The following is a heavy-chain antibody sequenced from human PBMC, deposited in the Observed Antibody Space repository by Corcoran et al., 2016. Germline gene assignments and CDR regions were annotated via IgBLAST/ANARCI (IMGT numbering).Heavy chain of an antibody. D-gene: IGHD2-2*01. CDR2: ISAYNGNT. V-gene: IGHV1-18*01. CDR1: GYTFTSYG. Sequence: QVQLVQSGAEVKKPGASVKVSCKASGYTFTSYGISWVRQAPGQGLEWMGWISAYNGNTNYAQTLQGRVTMTTGTSTSTAYMELRSLRSDDTAVYYGARESVVVPAAHYYYYGMDVWGQGTTVTVSS. CDR3: ARESVVVPAAHYYYYGMDV. J-gene: IGHJ6*02.